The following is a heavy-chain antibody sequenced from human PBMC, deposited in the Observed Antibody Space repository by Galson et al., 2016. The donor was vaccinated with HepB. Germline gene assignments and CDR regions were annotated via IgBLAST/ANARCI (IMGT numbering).Heavy chain of an antibody. CDR3: VKHPVTTFDILTEYDGDV. CDR1: AFGFSSYA. Sequence: SLRLSCAASAFGFSSYAMAWVRQAPGKGLEWVSGISRDGGRTYYADPAKGRLTIFRDNSKKTLYLQLKSLRAEDTANYYCVKHPVTTFDILTEYDGDVWGQGTTVYVSS. D-gene: IGHD3-9*01. V-gene: IGHV3-23*01. J-gene: IGHJ6*02. CDR2: ISRDGGRT.